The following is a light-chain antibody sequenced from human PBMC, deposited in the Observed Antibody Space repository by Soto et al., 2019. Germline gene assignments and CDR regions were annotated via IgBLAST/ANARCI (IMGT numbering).Light chain of an antibody. CDR3: QQYQNWPLT. J-gene: IGKJ4*01. CDR1: QSVYSN. Sequence: ETVMTQSPATLSVSPGERATLSCRANQSVYSNLAWYQQKPGQAPRLLIYGASTRATGLPARFSGSGSGTEFTLTISSLQSEDFAVYYCQQYQNWPLTFGGGTKVEIK. CDR2: GAS. V-gene: IGKV3-15*01.